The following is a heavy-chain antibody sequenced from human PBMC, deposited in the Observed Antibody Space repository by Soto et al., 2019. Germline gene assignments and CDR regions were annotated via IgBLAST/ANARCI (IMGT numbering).Heavy chain of an antibody. D-gene: IGHD4-17*01. CDR2: ISGSGDHT. V-gene: IGHV3-23*01. CDR3: AKDRGMTTVTFDAFQN. CDR1: GFSFNSYT. J-gene: IGHJ1*01. Sequence: PGGSLRLSCAASGFSFNSYTMSWVRQAPGKAPEWVAGISGSGDHTHYADSVKGRYTISRDNFKNTLSLQMNSLRAEDSAVYYCAKDRGMTTVTFDAFQNWGQGTLVTVSS.